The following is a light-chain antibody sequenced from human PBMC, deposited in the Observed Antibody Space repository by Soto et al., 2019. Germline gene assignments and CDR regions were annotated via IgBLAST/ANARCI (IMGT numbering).Light chain of an antibody. Sequence: EVVLTQSPGALSLSPGERVTLSCRASQTFGGPYLAWYQQKPGQAPRLLIYAISRRATGMPDRFSGSGSEKDFTITISRLELEDFAVYYCHQDGSSPGFGQGGRLEIK. CDR2: AIS. CDR3: HQDGSSPG. J-gene: IGKJ5*01. V-gene: IGKV3-20*01. CDR1: QTFGGPY.